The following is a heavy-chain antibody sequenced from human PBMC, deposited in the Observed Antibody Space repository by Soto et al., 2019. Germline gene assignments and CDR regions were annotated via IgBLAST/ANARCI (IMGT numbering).Heavy chain of an antibody. CDR2: IYYSGST. J-gene: IGHJ4*02. Sequence: GTLSLNCTVFGGSISSYYWSWIRQPPGKGLEWMGYIYYSGSTNYKPSLKSRVTISVDTSKNQFSLKLSSVTAADTAVYYCARGGTYYYGSGIYYDYWGQGTLVTVSS. V-gene: IGHV4-59*01. CDR3: ARGGTYYYGSGIYYDY. CDR1: GGSISSYY. D-gene: IGHD3-10*01.